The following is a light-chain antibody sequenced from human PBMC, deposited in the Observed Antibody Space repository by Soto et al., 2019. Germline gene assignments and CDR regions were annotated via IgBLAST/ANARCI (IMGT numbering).Light chain of an antibody. J-gene: IGKJ4*01. Sequence: EIVLTQSPGTLSLSPGERATLSCRASQSVSSSYLAWYQQKPDQAPRLLIYGASSMATGIPDRFSGSGSGTDFTLTISRLQPEDFAVYYCQQYGNSSLTFGRGTKVEIK. V-gene: IGKV3-20*01. CDR2: GAS. CDR3: QQYGNSSLT. CDR1: QSVSSSY.